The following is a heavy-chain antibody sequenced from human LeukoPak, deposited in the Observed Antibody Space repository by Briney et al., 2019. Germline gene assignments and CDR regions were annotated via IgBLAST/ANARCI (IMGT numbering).Heavy chain of an antibody. Sequence: SQTLSLTCTVSGGSISSGSYYWSWIRQPAGKGLEWIGRIYTSGSTNYNPSLKSRVTMSVDTSKNQFSLKLSSVTAADTAVYYCARDPVYDFWSAHAFDIWGQGTMVTVSS. J-gene: IGHJ3*02. V-gene: IGHV4-61*02. CDR3: ARDPVYDFWSAHAFDI. CDR2: IYTSGST. D-gene: IGHD3-3*01. CDR1: GGSISSGSYY.